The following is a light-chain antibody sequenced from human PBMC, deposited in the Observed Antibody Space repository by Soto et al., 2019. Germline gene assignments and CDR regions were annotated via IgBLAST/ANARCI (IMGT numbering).Light chain of an antibody. CDR3: QPWGTGIHVV. V-gene: IGLV4-69*01. J-gene: IGLJ2*01. CDR2: LDSDGSH. Sequence: QLVLTQSPSASASLGASVKLTCTLSSGHSSYAIAWHQQQPEKGPRYLMKLDSDGSHTKGDAIPDRFSRSSSGAERYLTISSLQSEDEADYYCQPWGTGIHVVFGGGTKLTVL. CDR1: SGHSSYA.